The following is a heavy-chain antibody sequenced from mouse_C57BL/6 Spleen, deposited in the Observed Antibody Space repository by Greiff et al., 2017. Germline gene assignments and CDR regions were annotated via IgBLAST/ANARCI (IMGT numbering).Heavy chain of an antibody. V-gene: IGHV1-54*01. J-gene: IGHJ2*01. Sequence: VQLQQSGAELVRPGTSVKVSCKASGYAFTNYLIEWVKQRPGQGLEWIGVINPGSGGTNYNEKFKGKATLTADKSSSTAYMQLSSLTSEDSAVYFCARYHGSSYFGYWGQGTTLTVSS. CDR1: GYAFTNYL. D-gene: IGHD1-1*01. CDR2: INPGSGGT. CDR3: ARYHGSSYFGY.